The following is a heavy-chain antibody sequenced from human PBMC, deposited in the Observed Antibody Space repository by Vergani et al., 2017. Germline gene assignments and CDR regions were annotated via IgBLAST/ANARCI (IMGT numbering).Heavy chain of an antibody. D-gene: IGHD2-2*02. Sequence: QVQLQQWGAGLFKPSETLSLTCAVYGGSFSGYYWSWIRQPPGKGLEWIGEINHSGSTNYNPSLKSRVTISVDTSKNQFTLKLSSVTAADTAVYYCARAVLGVVVPAAIRGMDVWGKGTTVTVSS. CDR3: ARAVLGVVVPAAIRGMDV. CDR2: INHSGST. CDR1: GGSFSGYY. J-gene: IGHJ6*03. V-gene: IGHV4-34*01.